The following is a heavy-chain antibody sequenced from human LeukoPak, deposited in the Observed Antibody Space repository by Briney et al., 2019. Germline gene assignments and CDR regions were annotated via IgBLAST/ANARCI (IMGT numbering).Heavy chain of an antibody. V-gene: IGHV3-30*04. Sequence: PGGSLRLSCAASGFTFSSYAIHWVRQAPGKGLEWVAVISYDGSNKYYADSVKGRFTISRDNSKNTLYLQMNSLRAEDTAVYYCARLKGYGGDLFDYWGQGTLVTGSS. CDR3: ARLKGYGGDLFDY. CDR1: GFTFSSYA. J-gene: IGHJ4*02. D-gene: IGHD4-23*01. CDR2: ISYDGSNK.